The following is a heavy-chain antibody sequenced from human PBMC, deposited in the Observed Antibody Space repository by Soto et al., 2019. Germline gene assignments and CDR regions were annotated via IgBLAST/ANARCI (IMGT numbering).Heavy chain of an antibody. J-gene: IGHJ6*02. CDR2: ISAYNGNT. CDR3: ARNNSSSWYYYYYGMDV. V-gene: IGHV1-18*04. Sequence: EASVKVSCKASGYTFTSYGISWVRQAPGQGLEWMGWISAYNGNTNYAQKLQGRVTMTTDTSTSTAYMELRSLRSGDTAVYYCARNNSSSWYYYYYGMDVWGQGTTVTVSS. D-gene: IGHD6-13*01. CDR1: GYTFTSYG.